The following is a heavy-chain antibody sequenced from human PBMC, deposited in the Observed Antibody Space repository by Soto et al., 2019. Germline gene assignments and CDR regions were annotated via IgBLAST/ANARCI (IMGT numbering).Heavy chain of an antibody. CDR2: IIGSGDST. CDR1: GFPFNSYS. V-gene: IGHV3-23*01. Sequence: EVELLESGGGLVQPGGSLRLSCAASGFPFNSYSMSWVRQAPGKGLEWVSGIIGSGDSTYYVDSVKGRFIISRDNSKNMLHLQMNSLRAGDTAIYYCAKDRGMTTVTFDAFQSWGQGTLVTVSS. D-gene: IGHD4-17*01. CDR3: AKDRGMTTVTFDAFQS. J-gene: IGHJ1*01.